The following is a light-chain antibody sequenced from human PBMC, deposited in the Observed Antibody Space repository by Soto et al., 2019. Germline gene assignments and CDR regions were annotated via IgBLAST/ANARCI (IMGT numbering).Light chain of an antibody. CDR3: QQYNKWPLT. Sequence: EIMMTQSPGTLSASPGERATLSCRASQSVSSNLAWYQKKPGQAPRLLIYAVSTRATGIPARFSGSGSGSEFTLTISSLQSEDFAVYYCQQYNKWPLTLGEGTKVEIK. V-gene: IGKV3-15*01. J-gene: IGKJ1*01. CDR1: QSVSSN. CDR2: AVS.